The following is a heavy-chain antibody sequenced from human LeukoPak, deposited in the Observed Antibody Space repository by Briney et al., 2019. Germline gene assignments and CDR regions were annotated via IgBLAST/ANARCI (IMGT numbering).Heavy chain of an antibody. CDR3: AVWGSYRQIDY. Sequence: SETLSLTCTVSGGSISSGGYYWSWIRQHPGKGLEWVGYIYYSGSTYYNPSLKSRVTISVDTSKNQFSLKLSSVTAADTAVYYCAVWGSYRQIDYWGQGTLVTVSS. J-gene: IGHJ4*02. D-gene: IGHD3-16*02. CDR2: IYYSGST. CDR1: GGSISSGGYY. V-gene: IGHV4-31*03.